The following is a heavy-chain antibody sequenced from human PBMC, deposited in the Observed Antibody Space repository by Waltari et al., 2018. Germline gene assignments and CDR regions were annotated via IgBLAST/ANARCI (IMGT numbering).Heavy chain of an antibody. CDR2: IYYSGST. Sequence: QVQLQESGPGLVKPSETLSLTCTVSGGSISSYYCSWIRQPPGKGLEWIGYIYYSGSTNYNPSLKSRVTISVDTSKNQFSLKLSSVTAADTAVYYCARVRSSSADAFDIWGQGTMVTVSS. D-gene: IGHD6-6*01. V-gene: IGHV4-59*01. CDR3: ARVRSSSADAFDI. J-gene: IGHJ3*02. CDR1: GGSISSYY.